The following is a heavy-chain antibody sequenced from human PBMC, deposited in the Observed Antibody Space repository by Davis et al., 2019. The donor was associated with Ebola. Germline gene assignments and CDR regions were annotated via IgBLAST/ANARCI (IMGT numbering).Heavy chain of an antibody. CDR3: ARGRWLRLYYFDY. J-gene: IGHJ4*02. Sequence: GESLKISCAASGFTFSSYWMHWVRQIPGKGPVWVSRINSDETKEDYMDSVKGRFTISRDNAKNSLYLQMNSLRAEDTAVYYCARGRWLRLYYFDYWGQGTLVTVSS. CDR1: GFTFSSYW. D-gene: IGHD5-24*01. CDR2: INSDETKE. V-gene: IGHV3-74*01.